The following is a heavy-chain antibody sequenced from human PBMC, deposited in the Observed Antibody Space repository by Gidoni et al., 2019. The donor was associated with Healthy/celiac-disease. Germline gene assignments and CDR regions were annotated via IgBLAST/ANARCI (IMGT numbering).Heavy chain of an antibody. CDR3: ARKSDGYDY. D-gene: IGHD5-18*01. Sequence: VQLVASGGGLVQPGGSLRLSCAASGFTFSSYAMHWVRQAPGKGLEYVSAISSNGGSTYYANSVKGRFTISRDNSKNTLYLQMGSLRAEDMAVYYCARKSDGYDYWGQGTLVTVSS. CDR2: ISSNGGST. V-gene: IGHV3-64*01. CDR1: GFTFSSYA. J-gene: IGHJ4*02.